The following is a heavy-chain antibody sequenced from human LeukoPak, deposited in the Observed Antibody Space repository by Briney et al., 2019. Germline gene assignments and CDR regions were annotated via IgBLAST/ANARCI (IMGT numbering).Heavy chain of an antibody. CDR3: ARVPSTGSGGKTITDYYLDY. CDR1: GGSISSSSYY. CDR2: IYYSGST. V-gene: IGHV4-39*07. D-gene: IGHD4-23*01. Sequence: SETLSLTCTVSGGSISSSSYYWGWIRQPPGKGLEWIGSIYYSGSTYYNPPLKSRVTISVDRSKNQFSLKLSSVTAADTAVYYCARVPSTGSGGKTITDYYLDYWGQGTLVTVSS. J-gene: IGHJ4*02.